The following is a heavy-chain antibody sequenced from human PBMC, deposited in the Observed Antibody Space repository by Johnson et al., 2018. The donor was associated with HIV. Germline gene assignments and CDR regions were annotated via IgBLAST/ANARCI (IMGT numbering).Heavy chain of an antibody. D-gene: IGHD6-13*01. V-gene: IGHV3-53*01. J-gene: IGHJ3*02. Sequence: VQLVESGGGLIQPGGSLRLSCVASGFTVCRNYMSWVRQAPGKGLEWVSIIYSGGNTYYAGSVKGRFTISRDNSKNTLFLRMNSLKAEDTAVYYCAREDGDSSSWAGAFDIWGQGTMVTVSS. CDR2: IYSGGNT. CDR3: AREDGDSSSWAGAFDI. CDR1: GFTVCRNY.